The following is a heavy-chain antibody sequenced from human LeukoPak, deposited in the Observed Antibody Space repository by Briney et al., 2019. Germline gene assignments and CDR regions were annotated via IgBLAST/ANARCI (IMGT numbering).Heavy chain of an antibody. CDR3: SRHSFVRGVIP. J-gene: IGHJ5*02. D-gene: IGHD3-10*02. CDR2: ISYLGTT. V-gene: IGHV4-39*01. CDR1: GASISTSTYF. Sequence: SETLSLTCTLSGASISTSTYFWGWIRQSPGKELEWIGSISYLGTTYFNPSLQSRVSMSIDTSKNQFSLKMSSVTAADTAVYYCSRHSFVRGVIPWGQGALVTVSS.